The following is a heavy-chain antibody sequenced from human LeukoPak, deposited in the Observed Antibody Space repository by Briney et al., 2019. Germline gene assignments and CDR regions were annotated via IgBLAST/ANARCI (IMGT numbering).Heavy chain of an antibody. Sequence: GGSLRLSCAAPGFTVSSNYMSWVRQAPGKGLEWVSVIYSGGSTYYADSVKGRFTISRDNSKNTLYLQMNSLRAEDTAVYYCARAPRAAAGNNWFDPWGQGTLVTVSS. CDR2: IYSGGST. V-gene: IGHV3-53*01. J-gene: IGHJ5*02. CDR1: GFTVSSNY. CDR3: ARAPRAAAGNNWFDP. D-gene: IGHD6-13*01.